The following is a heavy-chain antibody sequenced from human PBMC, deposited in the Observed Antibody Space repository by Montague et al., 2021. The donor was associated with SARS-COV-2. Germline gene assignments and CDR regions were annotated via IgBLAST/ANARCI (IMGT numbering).Heavy chain of an antibody. D-gene: IGHD6-19*01. Sequence: SLRLSCAASGFTVSSYYMSWVRQAPGKGLEWVSVIYSGSGSTYYADSVKGRFTISRDISKNTLYLQMNSLRAEDTAVYYCARAPGSSYSGGWFIYYYGLDIWGHGTLVTVSS. CDR2: IYSGSGST. V-gene: IGHV3-66*01. J-gene: IGHJ6*02. CDR1: GFTVSSYY. CDR3: ARAPGSSYSGGWFIYYYGLDI.